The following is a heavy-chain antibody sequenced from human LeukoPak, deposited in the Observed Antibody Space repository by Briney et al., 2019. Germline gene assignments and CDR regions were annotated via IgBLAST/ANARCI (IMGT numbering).Heavy chain of an antibody. J-gene: IGHJ4*02. CDR2: ISTDSTYT. Sequence: GGSLRLSCAASGFTFSSYPMSWVRQAPGKGLEWVSIISTDSTYTFYAHSVRGRFTISRDNSKDTLYLQMSSLRVEDTAVYFCAKGEGYCGGGTCYRYFDSWGQGTLVTVSS. CDR3: AKGEGYCGGGTCYRYFDS. V-gene: IGHV3-23*01. D-gene: IGHD2-15*01. CDR1: GFTFSSYP.